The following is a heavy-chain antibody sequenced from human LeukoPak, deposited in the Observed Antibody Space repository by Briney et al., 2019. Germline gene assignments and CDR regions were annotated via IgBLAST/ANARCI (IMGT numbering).Heavy chain of an antibody. D-gene: IGHD7-27*01. CDR3: ARQNWGVDY. CDR1: GYSFSSYW. V-gene: IGHV5-51*01. Sequence: PGESLRISCKGSGYSFSSYWIAWVRQMPGKGLEWMGIIYPGDSATKYSPSFQGHVTVSADKSISTAYLQWSSLKASDTAMYYCARQNWGVDYWGQGTLVTVSP. CDR2: IYPGDSAT. J-gene: IGHJ4*02.